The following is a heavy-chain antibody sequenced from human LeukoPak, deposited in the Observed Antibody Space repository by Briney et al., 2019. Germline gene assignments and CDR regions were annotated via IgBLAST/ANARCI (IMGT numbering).Heavy chain of an antibody. CDR1: GFTVSSNY. CDR2: IYSGGST. D-gene: IGHD6-13*01. V-gene: IGHV3-53*01. Sequence: GGSLRLSCAASGFTVSSNYMSWVRQAPGKGLEWVSVIYSGGSTYYADSVKGRFTISRDNSKNTLYLQMNSLRAEDTAVYYCAAVSAAGTYSQHWGQGTLVTVSS. CDR3: AAVSAAGTYSQH. J-gene: IGHJ1*01.